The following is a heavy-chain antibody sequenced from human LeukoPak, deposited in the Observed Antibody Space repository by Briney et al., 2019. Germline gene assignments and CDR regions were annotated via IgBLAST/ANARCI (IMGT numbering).Heavy chain of an antibody. V-gene: IGHV3-30*03. J-gene: IGHJ4*02. CDR2: ISYDGSNK. CDR1: GFTFSSYG. D-gene: IGHD2-21*02. Sequence: GGSLRLSCAASGFTFSSYGMHWVRQAPGKGLEWVAVISYDGSNKYYADSVKGRFTLSRDNSKNTLYLEMNSLRAEDTAVYYCASLVVTEDYFDYWGQGTLVTVSS. CDR3: ASLVVTEDYFDY.